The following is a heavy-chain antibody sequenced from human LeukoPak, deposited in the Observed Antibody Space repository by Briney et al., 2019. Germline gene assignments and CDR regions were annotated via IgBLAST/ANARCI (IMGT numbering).Heavy chain of an antibody. D-gene: IGHD5-18*01. V-gene: IGHV3-30-3*01. Sequence: GGSLRLSCAASGFTFSSYAMHWVRQAPGKGLEWVAVISYDGGNKYYADSVKGRFTISRDNSKNTLYLQMNSLRAEDTAVYYCARDRVDTAMVIFTYWGQGTLVTVSS. CDR2: ISYDGGNK. J-gene: IGHJ4*02. CDR1: GFTFSSYA. CDR3: ARDRVDTAMVIFTY.